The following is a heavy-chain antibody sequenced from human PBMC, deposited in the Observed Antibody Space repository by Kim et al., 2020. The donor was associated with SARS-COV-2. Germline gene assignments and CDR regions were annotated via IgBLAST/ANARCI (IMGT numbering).Heavy chain of an antibody. CDR2: IYPTDSDT. Sequence: GESLKISCKASGYYFAIYWIGWVRQMPGKGLEWMGLIYPTDSDTKYSPSFRGQVTISADKSINTAYLQWSSLKASDTAMYYCVRRIPLGGRAGGPSDSQFTPTYYLDYWGQGTLVAVSS. CDR3: VRRIPLGGRAGGPSDSQFTPTYYLDY. D-gene: IGHD2-8*02. V-gene: IGHV5-51*01. CDR1: GYYFAIYW. J-gene: IGHJ4*02.